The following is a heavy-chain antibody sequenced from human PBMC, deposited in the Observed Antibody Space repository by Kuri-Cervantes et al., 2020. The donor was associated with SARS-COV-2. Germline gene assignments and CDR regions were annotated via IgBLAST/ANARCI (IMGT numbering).Heavy chain of an antibody. CDR1: GYTLTELS. Sequence: ASVKVSCKVSGYTLTELSMHWVRQAPGQGLEWMGWINPNSGGTNYAQKFQGRVTMTRDTSINTAYMELSRLRSDDTAVYYCARAAAVTTYYYYYMDVWGKGTTVTVSS. CDR2: INPNSGGT. V-gene: IGHV1-2*02. D-gene: IGHD4-11*01. J-gene: IGHJ6*03. CDR3: ARAAAVTTYYYYYMDV.